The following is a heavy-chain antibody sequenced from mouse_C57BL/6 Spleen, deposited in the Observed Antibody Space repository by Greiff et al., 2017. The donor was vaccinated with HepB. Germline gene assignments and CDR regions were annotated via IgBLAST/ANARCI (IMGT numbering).Heavy chain of an antibody. V-gene: IGHV5-17*01. Sequence: EVQVVESGGGLVKPGGSLKLSCAASGFTFSDYGMHWVRQAPEKGLEWVAYISSGSSTIYYADTVKGRFTISRDNAKNTLFLQMTSLRSEDTAMYYCARPFTTVVAKDYAMDYWGQGTSVTVSS. CDR3: ARPFTTVVAKDYAMDY. CDR1: GFTFSDYG. D-gene: IGHD1-1*01. CDR2: ISSGSSTI. J-gene: IGHJ4*01.